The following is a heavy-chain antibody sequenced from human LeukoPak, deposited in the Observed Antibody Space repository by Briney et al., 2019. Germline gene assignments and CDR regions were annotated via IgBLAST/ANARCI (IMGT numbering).Heavy chain of an antibody. D-gene: IGHD3-10*01. CDR3: ARGGIPLIWYYFDS. CDR2: INPNSGGT. V-gene: IGHV1-2*02. CDR1: GYTFTGYY. Sequence: VASVKVSCKASGYTFTGYYMHWVRQAPGQGLEWMGWINPNSGGTNYAQKFQGRVTMTRDTSISTAYMELSRLTSDDTAVYYCARGGIPLIWYYFDSWGQGTLVTVSS. J-gene: IGHJ4*02.